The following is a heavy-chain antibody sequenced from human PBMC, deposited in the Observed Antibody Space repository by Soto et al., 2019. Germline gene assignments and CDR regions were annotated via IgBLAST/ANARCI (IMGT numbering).Heavy chain of an antibody. J-gene: IGHJ2*01. CDR2: INPHTGDT. D-gene: IGHD6-25*01. CDR1: GYPLTDFY. Sequence: QVQLVQSGAEVKKPGASVTVSCKTSGYPLTDFYIHWVRQAPGQGLEWMAWINPHTGDTNTALKFQGRVTMTRETSINTAFMELTRLSYDDTAVYYCAREGGAAPGARREWYLDLWGGGTLVSVSS. CDR3: AREGGAAPGARREWYLDL. V-gene: IGHV1-2*02.